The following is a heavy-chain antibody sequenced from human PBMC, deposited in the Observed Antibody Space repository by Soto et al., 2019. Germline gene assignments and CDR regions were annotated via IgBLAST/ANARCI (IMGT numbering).Heavy chain of an antibody. J-gene: IGHJ3*02. Sequence: QVQLVESGGGVVQPGRSLRLSCETSGFTFTIYGMHWVRQAPGKGLEAVAVISYDGANKYYADSVKGRFTISRDNSQNTLYLQLNNLRAEDTAVYYCAKDRQSWLLASAVDIWGQGTMVTVSS. V-gene: IGHV3-30*18. D-gene: IGHD3-22*01. CDR1: GFTFTIYG. CDR2: ISYDGANK. CDR3: AKDRQSWLLASAVDI.